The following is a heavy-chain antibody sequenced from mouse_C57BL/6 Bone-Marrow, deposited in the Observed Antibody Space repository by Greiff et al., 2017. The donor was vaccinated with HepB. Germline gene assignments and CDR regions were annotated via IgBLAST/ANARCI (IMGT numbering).Heavy chain of an antibody. Sequence: QVQLQQSGAELVRPGTSVKVSCKASGYAFTNYLIEWVKQRPGQGLEWIGVINPGSGGTNYNEKFKGKATLTADKSSSTAYMQLSSLTSEDSAVYFSAREGYYEDYYAMDYWGQGTSVTVSS. CDR2: INPGSGGT. CDR3: AREGYYEDYYAMDY. D-gene: IGHD2-3*01. J-gene: IGHJ4*01. V-gene: IGHV1-54*01. CDR1: GYAFTNYL.